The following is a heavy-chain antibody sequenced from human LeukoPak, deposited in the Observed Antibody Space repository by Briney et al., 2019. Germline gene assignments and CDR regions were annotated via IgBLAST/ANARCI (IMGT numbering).Heavy chain of an antibody. CDR2: INPNSGGT. V-gene: IGHV1-2*02. D-gene: IGHD2-21*02. CDR1: GYTFTGYY. CDR3: ARAVGYCGGDCYAWDWFDY. J-gene: IGHJ4*02. Sequence: GASVKVSCKASGYTFTGYYVHWVRQAPGQGLEWMGWINPNSGGTNYAQKFQGRVTMTRDTSISTAYMELSRLRSDDTAVYYCARAVGYCGGDCYAWDWFDYWGQGTLVTVSS.